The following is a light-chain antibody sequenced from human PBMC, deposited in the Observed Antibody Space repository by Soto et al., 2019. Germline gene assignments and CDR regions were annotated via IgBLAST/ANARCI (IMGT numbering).Light chain of an antibody. J-gene: IGLJ3*02. CDR2: STN. V-gene: IGLV1-44*01. Sequence: QSALTQPPSASGTPGQRVSISCSGSSSNVANNIVNWYQQLPGSAPQLLIYSTNKRPSGVPDRFSGSKSGTSASLAISGLQSEDEADYFCSAWDDSLNVPLFGGGTKVTVL. CDR1: SSNVANNI. CDR3: SAWDDSLNVPL.